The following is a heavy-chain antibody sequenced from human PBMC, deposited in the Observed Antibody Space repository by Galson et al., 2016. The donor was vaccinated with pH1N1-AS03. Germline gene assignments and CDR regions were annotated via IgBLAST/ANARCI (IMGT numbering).Heavy chain of an antibody. Sequence: SVKVSCKASGYTFTSYGISWVRQAPGQGLEWMGRINPYNGNTNYAQELQGRVTMTTDTSTSTAYMELRSLRSDDTAVYYCARAAAGTASLVWGQGTLVTVSS. D-gene: IGHD6-13*01. V-gene: IGHV1-18*04. CDR1: GYTFTSYG. CDR3: ARAAAGTASLV. J-gene: IGHJ4*02. CDR2: INPYNGNT.